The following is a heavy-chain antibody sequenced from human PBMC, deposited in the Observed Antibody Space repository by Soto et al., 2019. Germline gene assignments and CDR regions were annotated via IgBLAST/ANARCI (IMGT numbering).Heavy chain of an antibody. D-gene: IGHD3-3*01. J-gene: IGHJ4*02. Sequence: SETLSLTCAVSGYSISSGYYWGSIRQPPGKGLEWIGSIYHSGSTYYNPSLKSRVTISVDTSKNQFSLKLSSVTAADTAVYYCARARSITIFGVVIIRPRYYFDYWGQGTLVTVSS. CDR3: ARARSITIFGVVIIRPRYYFDY. V-gene: IGHV4-38-2*01. CDR2: IYHSGST. CDR1: GYSISSGYY.